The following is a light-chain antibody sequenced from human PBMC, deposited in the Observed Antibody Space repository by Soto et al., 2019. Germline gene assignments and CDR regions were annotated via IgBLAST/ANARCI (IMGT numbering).Light chain of an antibody. J-gene: IGLJ2*01. Sequence: QPVLTQSPSASGTPGQRVTISCSGSSSNIGGNYVYWYQQLSGAAPRLLIYRDTQRPSGVPDRFSGSKSDTSASLAISGLRSEDDADYYCAAWDDSLGGVVFGGGTKLTVL. CDR2: RDT. CDR3: AAWDDSLGGVV. CDR1: SSNIGGNY. V-gene: IGLV1-47*01.